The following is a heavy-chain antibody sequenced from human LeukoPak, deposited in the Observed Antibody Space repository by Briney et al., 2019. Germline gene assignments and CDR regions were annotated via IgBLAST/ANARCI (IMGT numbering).Heavy chain of an antibody. CDR3: ARDVYRTGWHSDY. CDR1: GYTFTSYG. D-gene: IGHD6-19*01. V-gene: IGHV1-18*01. Sequence: ASVKVSCKASGYTFTSYGISWVRQAPGQGLEWMEWSRGDNSERNYEENLQGRVTMTTDTSTTTAYMELRSLRSDDTAVYYCARDVYRTGWHSDYWGQGTLVTVSS. J-gene: IGHJ4*02. CDR2: SRGDNSER.